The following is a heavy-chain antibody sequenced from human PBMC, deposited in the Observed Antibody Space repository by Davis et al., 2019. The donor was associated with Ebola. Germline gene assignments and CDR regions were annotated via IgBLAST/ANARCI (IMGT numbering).Heavy chain of an antibody. V-gene: IGHV4-34*01. J-gene: IGHJ6*02. D-gene: IGHD3-10*01. CDR1: GGSFSGYY. Sequence: SETLSLTCAVYGGSFSGYYWSWIRQPPGKGLEWIGEINHSGSTNYNPSLKSRVTISVDTSKNQFPLKLRSVTVADTAVYYCARGGVRVRYYYYGMDVWGQGTTVTVSS. CDR3: ARGGVRVRYYYYGMDV. CDR2: INHSGST.